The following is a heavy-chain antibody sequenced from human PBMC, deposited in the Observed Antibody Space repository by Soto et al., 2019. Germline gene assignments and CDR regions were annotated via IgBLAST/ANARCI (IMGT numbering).Heavy chain of an antibody. CDR3: ATDGAAGADMGV. CDR2: IHSGGEYA. J-gene: IGHJ6*02. Sequence: EVQLVESGGGLVKPGGSLRLTCAASGLTFSNYGMNWVRQAPGKGLEWVSSIHSGGEYADYADSVKGRLTISRDNAKNSLLLQLDSLRVDDTAVYYCATDGAAGADMGVWGQGTTVTVSS. V-gene: IGHV3-21*01. CDR1: GLTFSNYG. D-gene: IGHD6-13*01.